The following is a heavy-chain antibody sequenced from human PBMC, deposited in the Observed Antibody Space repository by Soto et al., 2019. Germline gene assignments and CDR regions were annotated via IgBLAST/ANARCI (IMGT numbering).Heavy chain of an antibody. J-gene: IGHJ5*02. CDR3: ARHTGQLSPFDT. Sequence: PSETLSLTCAVYGGSFSGYYWSWIRQPPGKGLEWIGEINHSGSTNYNPSLKSRVTISVDTSKNQFSLKLSSVTAADTAVYYCARHTGQLSPFDTWGLGTLVTVSS. D-gene: IGHD2-2*01. CDR1: GGSFSGYY. CDR2: INHSGST. V-gene: IGHV4-34*01.